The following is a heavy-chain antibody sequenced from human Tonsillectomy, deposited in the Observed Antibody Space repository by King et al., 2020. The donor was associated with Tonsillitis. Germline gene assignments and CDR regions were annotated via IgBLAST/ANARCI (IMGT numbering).Heavy chain of an antibody. CDR2: MNIDGTTT. D-gene: IGHD3-3*01. J-gene: IGHJ5*02. CDR3: ARGWSEGVDP. CDR1: GFTFTNQW. V-gene: IGHV3-74*01. Sequence: VQLVESGGTLVQPGGSLRLSCAAPGFTFTNQWIHWVRQAPGKGLVWISRMNIDGTTTSYADSVKGRYTISRDHAMTTVYLQMNSLRVEDTAVYYCARGWSEGVDPWGQGTLVTVST.